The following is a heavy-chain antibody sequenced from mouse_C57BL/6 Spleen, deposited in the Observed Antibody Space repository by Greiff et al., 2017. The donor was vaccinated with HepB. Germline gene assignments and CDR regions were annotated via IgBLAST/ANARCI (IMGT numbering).Heavy chain of an antibody. CDR2: IDPSDSYT. J-gene: IGHJ3*01. CDR1: GYTFTSYW. D-gene: IGHD3-2*02. CDR3: ARQLRLSAFAY. Sequence: QVQLQQPGAELVRPGTSVKLSCKASGYTFTSYWMHWVKQRPGQGLEWIGVIDPSDSYTNYNQKFKGKATLTVDTSSSTAYMQLSSLTSEDAAVYYCARQLRLSAFAYWGQGTLVTVSA. V-gene: IGHV1-59*01.